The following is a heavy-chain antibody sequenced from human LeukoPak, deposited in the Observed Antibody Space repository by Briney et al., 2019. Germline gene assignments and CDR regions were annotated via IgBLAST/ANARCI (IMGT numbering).Heavy chain of an antibody. J-gene: IGHJ4*02. D-gene: IGHD4-23*01. CDR3: ARGVGNSDSDS. V-gene: IGHV1-69*04. CDR2: IIPILDRP. Sequence: ASVKVSCKAYGGTFSSYAITWVRQAPGQGLEWMGRIIPILDRPNYAPKFQGRVTITADKSMSTAYMELSRLRSEDTAVYYCARGVGNSDSDSWGQGTLVTVSS. CDR1: GGTFSSYA.